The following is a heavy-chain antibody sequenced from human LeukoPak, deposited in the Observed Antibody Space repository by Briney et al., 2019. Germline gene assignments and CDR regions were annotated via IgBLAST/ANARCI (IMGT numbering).Heavy chain of an antibody. Sequence: ASVKVSCKASGYTFTGYYMHWVRQAPGQGLEWMGWINPNSGGTNYAQKFQGRVTMTRDTSISTAYMELSRLRSDDTAVYYCAREVDFWCGYYGYWGQGTLVTVSS. CDR3: AREVDFWCGYYGY. CDR2: INPNSGGT. V-gene: IGHV1-2*02. D-gene: IGHD3-3*01. J-gene: IGHJ4*02. CDR1: GYTFTGYY.